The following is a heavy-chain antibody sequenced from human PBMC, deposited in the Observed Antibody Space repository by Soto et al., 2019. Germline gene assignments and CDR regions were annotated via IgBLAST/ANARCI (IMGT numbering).Heavy chain of an antibody. CDR2: IIPIFGTA. CDR3: ARVAEMAKQYYFDY. J-gene: IGHJ4*02. Sequence: SVKVSCKASGCTFSSYAISWVRQAPGQGLEWMGGIIPIFGTANYAQKFQGRVTITADESTSTAYMELSSLRSEDTAVYYCARVAEMAKQYYFDYWGQRTLVSVSS. D-gene: IGHD5-12*01. V-gene: IGHV1-69*13. CDR1: GCTFSSYA.